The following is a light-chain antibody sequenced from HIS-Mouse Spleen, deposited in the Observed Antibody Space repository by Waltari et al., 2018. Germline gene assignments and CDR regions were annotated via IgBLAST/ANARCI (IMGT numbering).Light chain of an antibody. CDR1: QSVSSN. Sequence: EIVMTQSPATLSVSPGERATLPCRASQSVSSNLAWYQQKPGQAPRLLIYGASTRATGIPARFSGSGSGTEFTLTISSMQSEDFAVYYCQQYNNWPSITFGQGTRLEIK. CDR3: QQYNNWPSIT. CDR2: GAS. V-gene: IGKV3-15*01. J-gene: IGKJ5*01.